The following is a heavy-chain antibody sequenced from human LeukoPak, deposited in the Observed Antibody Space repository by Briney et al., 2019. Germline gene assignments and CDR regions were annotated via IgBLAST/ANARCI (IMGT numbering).Heavy chain of an antibody. CDR2: IYASGNT. Sequence: KPSETLSLTCTVSGGSISNSYWSWIPQPAGRGLEWIGRIYASGNTNYNPSLKSRVAMSVDTSKNQFSLKLNSVTAADTAVYFCARDVYSSASWFDPWGQEPWSPSPQ. CDR1: GGSISNSY. CDR3: ARDVYSSASWFDP. J-gene: IGHJ5*02. D-gene: IGHD6-25*01. V-gene: IGHV4-4*07.